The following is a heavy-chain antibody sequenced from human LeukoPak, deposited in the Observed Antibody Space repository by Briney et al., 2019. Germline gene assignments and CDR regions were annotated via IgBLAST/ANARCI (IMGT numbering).Heavy chain of an antibody. Sequence: PGGSLRLSCAASGFTFSSYGMSGVRQAPGKGLEWVSAISGSGGSTYYADSVKGRFTISRDNSKNTLYLQMNSLRAEDTAVYYCAKDLRPYYYDSSGYNAPDYWGQGTLVTVSS. J-gene: IGHJ4*02. V-gene: IGHV3-23*01. CDR2: ISGSGGST. CDR1: GFTFSSYG. CDR3: AKDLRPYYYDSSGYNAPDY. D-gene: IGHD3-22*01.